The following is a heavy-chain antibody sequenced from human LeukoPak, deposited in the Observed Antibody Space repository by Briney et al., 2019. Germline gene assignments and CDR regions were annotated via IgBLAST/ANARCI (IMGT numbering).Heavy chain of an antibody. CDR1: GFTFSNYW. V-gene: IGHV3-74*01. CDR3: VRDWDRFDFDP. Sequence: PGGSLRLSCAASGFTFSNYWMRWVRQAPGKGLVWVSRIEGDGSHTIYADSVKGRFTISRDNAKNTLYLQMMILRAEDTAVYYCVRDWDRFDFDPWGQGTLVTVSS. D-gene: IGHD3-9*01. J-gene: IGHJ5*02. CDR2: IEGDGSHT.